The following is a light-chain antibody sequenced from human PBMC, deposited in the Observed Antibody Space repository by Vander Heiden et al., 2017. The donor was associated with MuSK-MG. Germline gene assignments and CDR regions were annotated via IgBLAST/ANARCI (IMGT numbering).Light chain of an antibody. CDR3: QQDNTWPLT. V-gene: IGKV3-15*01. CDR1: QPVDRN. Sequence: EVVMTQSPATLSVSPRARVTLSCRASQPVDRNLAWYQETPGQAPRLVMFRASTRATGLPARFNGAGSGTDFTLTITSPQSEDSAIYYCQQDNTWPLTFGQGTLLEIK. CDR2: RAS. J-gene: IGKJ5*01.